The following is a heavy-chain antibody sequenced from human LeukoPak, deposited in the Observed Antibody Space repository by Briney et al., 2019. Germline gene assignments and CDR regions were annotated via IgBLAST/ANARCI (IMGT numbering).Heavy chain of an antibody. CDR1: GFTFISYS. Sequence: GGSLRLSCAASGFTFISYSMNWVRQAPGKGLEWVSSISSSSSYIYYADSVKGRFTISRDNAKNSLYLQMNSLRAEDTAVYYCASTRGYSHGCLDYWGQGTLVTVSS. CDR2: ISSSSSYI. J-gene: IGHJ4*02. D-gene: IGHD5-18*01. V-gene: IGHV3-21*01. CDR3: ASTRGYSHGCLDY.